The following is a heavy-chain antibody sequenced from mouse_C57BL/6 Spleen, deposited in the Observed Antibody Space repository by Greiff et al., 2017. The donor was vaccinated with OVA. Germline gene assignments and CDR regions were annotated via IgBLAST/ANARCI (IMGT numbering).Heavy chain of an antibody. CDR1: GYAFSSSW. D-gene: IGHD1-1*01. J-gene: IGHJ4*01. CDR3: TRRAVVEGYAMDY. V-gene: IGHV1-82*01. CDR2: IYPGDGDT. Sequence: QVQLQQSGPELVKPGASVKISCKASGYAFSSSWMNWVKQRPGKGLEWIGRIYPGDGDTNYNGKFKGKATLTADKSSSTAYMQLSSLTSEDAAVYCCTRRAVVEGYAMDYWGPGTSVTVSS.